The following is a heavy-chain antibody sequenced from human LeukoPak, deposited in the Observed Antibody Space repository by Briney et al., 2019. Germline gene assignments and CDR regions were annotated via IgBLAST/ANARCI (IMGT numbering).Heavy chain of an antibody. V-gene: IGHV4-59*08. Sequence: SETLSLTCTVSGGSISSYYWSWIRQPPGKGLEWIGYIYYSGSTYYNPSLKSRVTISVDTSKNQFSLKLSSVTAADTAVYFCARVMSYYGSGSYYKNAEDFTHWGQGTLVTVSS. CDR1: GGSISSYY. CDR2: IYYSGST. D-gene: IGHD3-10*01. J-gene: IGHJ4*02. CDR3: ARVMSYYGSGSYYKNAEDFTH.